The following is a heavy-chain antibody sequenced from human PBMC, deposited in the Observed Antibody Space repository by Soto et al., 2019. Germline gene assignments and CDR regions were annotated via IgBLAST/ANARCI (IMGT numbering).Heavy chain of an antibody. Sequence: GGSLRLSCAASGFTFSSYAMSWVRQAPGKGLEWVSAINGSGGSTYYADSVKGRFTISRDNSKNTLYLQMNSLRAEDTAVYYCAKDPTLTDTYSSGWYGGDYYYGMDVWGQGTTVTVSS. CDR1: GFTFSSYA. CDR2: INGSGGST. J-gene: IGHJ6*02. D-gene: IGHD6-19*01. V-gene: IGHV3-23*01. CDR3: AKDPTLTDTYSSGWYGGDYYYGMDV.